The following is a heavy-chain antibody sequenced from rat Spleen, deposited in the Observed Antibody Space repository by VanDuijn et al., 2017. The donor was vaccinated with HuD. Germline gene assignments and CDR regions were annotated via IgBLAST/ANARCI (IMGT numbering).Heavy chain of an antibody. V-gene: IGHV5-19*01. J-gene: IGHJ1*01. D-gene: IGHD4-2*01. CDR1: GFTFSNYG. Sequence: EVQLVESGGGLVQPGRSLKLSCAASGFTFSNYGMHWIRQAPTKGLEWVASISPSGCSTYYRDSVKGRLTISRDKAKSTLYLQMDSLRSEDTATYDCATEIEPYWYFDFWGPGTMVTVSS. CDR3: ATEIEPYWYFDF. CDR2: ISPSGCST.